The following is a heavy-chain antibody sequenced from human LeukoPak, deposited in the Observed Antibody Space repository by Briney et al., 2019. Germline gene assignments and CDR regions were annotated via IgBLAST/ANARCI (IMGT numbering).Heavy chain of an antibody. Sequence: SETLSLTCTVSGGSISSYYWSWIRQPPGKGLEWIGYIYYSGSTNYNPSLKSRVTISVDTSKNQFSLKLSSVTAADTAVYYCARESGSYNSFDYWGRGTLVTVSS. CDR1: GGSISSYY. V-gene: IGHV4-59*01. D-gene: IGHD1-26*01. J-gene: IGHJ4*02. CDR3: ARESGSYNSFDY. CDR2: IYYSGST.